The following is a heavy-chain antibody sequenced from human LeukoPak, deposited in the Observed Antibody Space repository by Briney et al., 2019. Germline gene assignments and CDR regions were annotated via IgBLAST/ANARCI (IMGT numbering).Heavy chain of an antibody. D-gene: IGHD3-10*01. J-gene: IGHJ5*02. CDR3: ARRNLWFGELDH. Sequence: AGGSLRLSCAASGFTFSSYAMSWVRQAPGKGLEWVSAISGSGGSTYYADSVKGRFTISRDNSKNTLYLQMNSLRAEDTAVYYCARRNLWFGELDHWGQGTLVTVSS. CDR1: GFTFSSYA. CDR2: ISGSGGST. V-gene: IGHV3-23*01.